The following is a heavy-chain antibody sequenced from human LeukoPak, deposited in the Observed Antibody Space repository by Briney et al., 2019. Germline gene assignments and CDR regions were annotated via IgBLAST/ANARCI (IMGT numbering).Heavy chain of an antibody. J-gene: IGHJ2*01. D-gene: IGHD3-16*01. CDR1: GFTFNTYW. Sequence: PGGSLRLSCAASGFTFNTYWIHWVRQAPGKGLVWVSRINSDGSSTTYAGSVKGRFTISRDNAKNTLYLQMNSLRAEDTAVYYCARPNYGWYFDLWGRGTLVTVSS. CDR2: INSDGSST. CDR3: ARPNYGWYFDL. V-gene: IGHV3-74*01.